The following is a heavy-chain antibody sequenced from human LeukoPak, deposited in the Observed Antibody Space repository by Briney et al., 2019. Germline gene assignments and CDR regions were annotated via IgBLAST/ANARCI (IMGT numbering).Heavy chain of an antibody. CDR3: ARSAEHCSNGVCFTKYFLDV. D-gene: IGHD2-8*01. J-gene: IGHJ6*03. V-gene: IGHV1-2*02. CDR1: GHSSTASY. Sequence: GASVKVSCKASGHSSTASYIHWLRQAPGQGLEWMGRINPNSGGTNYAQNFQGRVTMTRDTSINTAYMELNSLTSGDTADYYCARSAEHCSNGVCFTKYFLDVWGEGSTVTVSS. CDR2: INPNSGGT.